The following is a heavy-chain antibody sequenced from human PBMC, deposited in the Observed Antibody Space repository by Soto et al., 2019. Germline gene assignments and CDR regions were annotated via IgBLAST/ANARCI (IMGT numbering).Heavy chain of an antibody. Sequence: GEFLTSSSTCSGYSFTRYWIGWVRQMPGKGLEWMGIIYPGDSDTRYSPSFQGQVTISADKSISTAYLQWSSLKASDTAMYYCARLHPNCAFDIWGQGTMVTVSS. V-gene: IGHV5-51*01. CDR3: ARLHPNCAFDI. CDR1: GYSFTRYW. CDR2: IYPGDSDT. J-gene: IGHJ3*02.